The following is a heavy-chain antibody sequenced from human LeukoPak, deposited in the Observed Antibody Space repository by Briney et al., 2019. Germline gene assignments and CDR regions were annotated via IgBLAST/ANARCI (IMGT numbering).Heavy chain of an antibody. CDR3: ARALPHRRLMDTTMEQHWFDP. J-gene: IGHJ5*02. Sequence: ASVKVPCKASGYTFTSYGISWVRQAPGQGLEWMGIINPSGGSTNYAQKFQGRVTLTRDMSTSTVYMELSSLRSEDTAMYYCARALPHRRLMDTTMEQHWFDPWGQGTLVTVSS. V-gene: IGHV1-46*01. CDR2: INPSGGST. D-gene: IGHD5-18*01. CDR1: GYTFTSYG.